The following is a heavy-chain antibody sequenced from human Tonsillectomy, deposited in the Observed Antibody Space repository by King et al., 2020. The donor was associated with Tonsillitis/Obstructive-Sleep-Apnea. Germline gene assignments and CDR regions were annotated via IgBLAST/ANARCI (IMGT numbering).Heavy chain of an antibody. CDR2: IYPGDSHT. V-gene: IGHV5-51*03. CDR3: ARRGYCDGDTCNNWFDP. D-gene: IGHD2-21*01. J-gene: IGHJ5*02. CDR1: GYRFTGYW. Sequence: QLVQSGAEVKKPGESLKISCKASGYRFTGYWIGWVRQMPGKGLEWVGIIYPGDSHTRYSPSFQGQVTISADKSISTASLQWSSLKASDTAMYYCARRGYCDGDTCNNWFDPWGQGTLVTVSS.